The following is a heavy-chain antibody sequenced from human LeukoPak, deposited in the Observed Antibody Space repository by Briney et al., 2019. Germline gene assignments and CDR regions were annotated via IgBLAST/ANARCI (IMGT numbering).Heavy chain of an antibody. D-gene: IGHD3-3*01. J-gene: IGHJ4*02. CDR3: VRDRPTVFGVAPPFDY. V-gene: IGHV1-18*01. Sequence: ASVKVSCKASGYTFTSYGISWVRQTPGQGLEWMGWSSAYNGKTNYAQKLQGRVTMTTDTSTSTAYMELRSLRSDDTAVYYCVRDRPTVFGVAPPFDYWGQGTLVTVPS. CDR2: SSAYNGKT. CDR1: GYTFTSYG.